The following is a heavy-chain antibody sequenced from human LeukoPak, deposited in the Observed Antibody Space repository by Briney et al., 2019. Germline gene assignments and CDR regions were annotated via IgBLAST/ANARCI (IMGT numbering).Heavy chain of an antibody. D-gene: IGHD6-19*01. Sequence: PGGSLRLSCAGSGFTFSHFWMNWVRQAPGKGLEWVAIIKQDGSETYYVDSVKGRFTISRDNAKNSVYLQMNSLRAEDTAVYYCAGDRGWLIASWGQGTLVTVSS. V-gene: IGHV3-7*01. J-gene: IGHJ4*02. CDR3: AGDRGWLIAS. CDR1: GFTFSHFW. CDR2: IKQDGSET.